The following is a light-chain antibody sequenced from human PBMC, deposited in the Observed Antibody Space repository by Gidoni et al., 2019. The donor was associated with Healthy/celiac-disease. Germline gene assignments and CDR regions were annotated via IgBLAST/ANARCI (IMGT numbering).Light chain of an antibody. V-gene: IGLV2-11*01. J-gene: IGLJ3*02. CDR1: SSDVGGYND. CDR3: CSYAGSYPWV. Sequence: QSALPQPRSVSGSPGQSVTISCTGTSSDVGGYNDVSGYQQHPGKAPKLMIYDVSKRPSGVPDRFSGSKSGNTASLTISGLQAEDEADYYCCSYAGSYPWVFGGGTKLTVL. CDR2: DVS.